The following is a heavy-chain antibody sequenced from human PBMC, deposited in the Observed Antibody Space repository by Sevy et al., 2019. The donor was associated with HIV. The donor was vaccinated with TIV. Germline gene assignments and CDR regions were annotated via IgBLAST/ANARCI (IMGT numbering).Heavy chain of an antibody. Sequence: GGSLRLSCAGSGLSVSDNYMNWVRQAPGKGLELVSVFYRGGRTYYADSVKGRFTNSRDNSTNTLYLHMSNLRPENTAVYYCERDRYYDASGYYYYYYGMDVWGQGTTVTVSS. V-gene: IGHV3-66*01. CDR1: GLSVSDNY. CDR2: FYRGGRT. CDR3: ERDRYYDASGYYYYYYGMDV. J-gene: IGHJ6*02. D-gene: IGHD3-22*01.